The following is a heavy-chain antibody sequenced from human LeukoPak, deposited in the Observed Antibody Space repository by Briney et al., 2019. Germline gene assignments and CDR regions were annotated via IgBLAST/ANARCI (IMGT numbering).Heavy chain of an antibody. D-gene: IGHD2-2*01. CDR1: GYTFTGYY. J-gene: IGHJ5*02. CDR2: INPNSGGT. V-gene: IGHV1-2*02. Sequence: ASVKVSCKASGYTFTGYYMHWVRQAPGQGLEWMGWINPNSGGTNYAQKFQGRVTMTRDTSISTAYMELSRLRSDDTAAYYCARALPAARRSWFDPWGQGTLVTVSS. CDR3: ARALPAARRSWFDP.